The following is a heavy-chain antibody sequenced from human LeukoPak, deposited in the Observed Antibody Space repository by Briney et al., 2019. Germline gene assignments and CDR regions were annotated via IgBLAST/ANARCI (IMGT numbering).Heavy chain of an antibody. V-gene: IGHV4-59*01. CDR1: GGSISYYY. J-gene: IGHJ6*02. D-gene: IGHD4-17*01. CDR3: AREDPQTTVPEGIDV. CDR2: IYYSGTT. Sequence: PSETLSLTCTVSGGSISYYYWGWIRQSPGKGLEWIVYIYYSGTTNYNPPLKSRVTISVNTSKNQFSLQLRSVTAADTAVYYCAREDPQTTVPEGIDVWGQASTVTVSS.